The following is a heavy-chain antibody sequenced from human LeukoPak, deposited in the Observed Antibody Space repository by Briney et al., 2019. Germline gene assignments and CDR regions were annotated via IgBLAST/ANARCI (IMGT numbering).Heavy chain of an antibody. CDR3: ARHGDGDPGYSSSWYTGDWFDP. Sequence: PSETLSLTCTVSGDSITNGSHYWSWIRQPPGKGLEWIGYTYYSGSTNYNPSLKSRVTISVDTSKNQFSLKLSSVTAADTAVYYCARHGDGDPGYSSSWYTGDWFDPWGQGTLVTVSS. CDR2: TYYSGST. J-gene: IGHJ5*02. V-gene: IGHV4-61*01. CDR1: GDSITNGSHY. D-gene: IGHD6-13*01.